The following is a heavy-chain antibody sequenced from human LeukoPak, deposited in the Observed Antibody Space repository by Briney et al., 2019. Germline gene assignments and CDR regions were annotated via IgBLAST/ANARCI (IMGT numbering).Heavy chain of an antibody. D-gene: IGHD6-13*01. CDR3: TRSVAAAGNRHFDY. CDR2: IRSKAYGGTA. CDR1: GFTFSSYE. J-gene: IGHJ4*02. V-gene: IGHV3-49*04. Sequence: GGSLRLSCAASGFTFSSYEMNWVRQAPGKGLECVGFIRSKAYGGTAEYAASVNGRFTISRDDSKNIAYLQMNSLKTEDTAVYYCTRSVAAAGNRHFDYWGQGTLVTVSS.